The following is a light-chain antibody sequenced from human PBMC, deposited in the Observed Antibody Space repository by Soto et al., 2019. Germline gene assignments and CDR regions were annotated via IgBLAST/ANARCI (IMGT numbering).Light chain of an antibody. Sequence: EIVMTQSPATLSVPPGERVTLSCRASQSVSSNLAWYQQKPGQAPRLLIYGASTRATGIPARFSGSGSGTEFTLTISSLQSEDFAVYYCQQYNNWPPWTLGQGTKVDIK. J-gene: IGKJ1*01. CDR2: GAS. V-gene: IGKV3-15*01. CDR1: QSVSSN. CDR3: QQYNNWPPWT.